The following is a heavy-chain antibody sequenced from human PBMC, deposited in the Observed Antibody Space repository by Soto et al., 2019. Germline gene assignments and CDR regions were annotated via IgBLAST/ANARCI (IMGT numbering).Heavy chain of an antibody. D-gene: IGHD6-19*01. J-gene: IGHJ6*02. V-gene: IGHV1-69*13. CDR1: GGTFSGYA. CDR3: ARQKSSGRRSYYYYGMDV. CDR2: IIPIFGTA. Sequence: ASVKVSCKASGGTFSGYAISWVRQAPGQGLEWMGGIIPIFGTANYAQKFQGRVTITADESTSTAYMELSSLRSEDTAVYYCARQKSSGRRSYYYYGMDVWGQGTTVTVSS.